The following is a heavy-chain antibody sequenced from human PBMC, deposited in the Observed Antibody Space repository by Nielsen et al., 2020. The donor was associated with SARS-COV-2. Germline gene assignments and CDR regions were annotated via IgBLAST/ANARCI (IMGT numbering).Heavy chain of an antibody. CDR1: GFTFSSYG. CDR3: AKEGAAMVYYYYMDV. J-gene: IGHJ6*03. Sequence: GESLKISCAASGFTFSSYGMHWVRQAPGKGLEWVAVISYDGSNKYYADSVKGRFTISRDNSKNTLYLQMNSLRAEDTAVYYCAKEGAAMVYYYYMDVGGKGTTVTVSS. CDR2: ISYDGSNK. V-gene: IGHV3-30*18. D-gene: IGHD5-18*01.